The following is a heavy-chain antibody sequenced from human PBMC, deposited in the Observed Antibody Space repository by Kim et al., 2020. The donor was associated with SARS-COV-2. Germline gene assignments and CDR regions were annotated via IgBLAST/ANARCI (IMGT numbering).Heavy chain of an antibody. Sequence: ASVKVSCKASGYTFTSYAMHWVRQAPGQRLEWMGWINAGNGNTKYSQKFQGRVTITRDTSASTAYMELSSLRSEDTAVYYCAKPRGLLTPWFDPWGQGTLVTVSS. CDR2: INAGNGNT. CDR1: GYTFTSYA. D-gene: IGHD1-26*01. J-gene: IGHJ5*02. V-gene: IGHV1-3*01. CDR3: AKPRGLLTPWFDP.